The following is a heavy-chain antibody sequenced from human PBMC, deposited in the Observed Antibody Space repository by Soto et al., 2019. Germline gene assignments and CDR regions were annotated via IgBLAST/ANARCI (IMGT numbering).Heavy chain of an antibody. Sequence: QVQLQESGPGLVKPSGTLSLTCAVSGGSVSSSNWWSWVRQPPGKGLEWIGEIYHSGSTNYNPSLKGRVTISVDKSKNQFSLKLSSVTAADTAVYYCARDRVGDGYNWYAFDIWGQGTMVTVSS. D-gene: IGHD5-12*01. J-gene: IGHJ3*02. CDR2: IYHSGST. CDR3: ARDRVGDGYNWYAFDI. V-gene: IGHV4-4*02. CDR1: GGSVSSSNW.